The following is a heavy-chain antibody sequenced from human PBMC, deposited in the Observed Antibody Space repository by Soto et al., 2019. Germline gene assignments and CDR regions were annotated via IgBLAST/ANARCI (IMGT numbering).Heavy chain of an antibody. CDR1: GYTFSTSG. CDR3: ASAGAAPYYYYGMDV. J-gene: IGHJ6*02. CDR2: ISTYNGDT. V-gene: IGHV1-18*01. D-gene: IGHD2-15*01. Sequence: QVQLVQSGAEVRKPGASVKVSCKASGYTFSTSGMSWLRQAPGQGLEWMGWISTYNGDTNDAPKFQDRGTMTSDTSTSTVYMELRSLRSDDTAVYYCASAGAAPYYYYGMDVWGQGTRVTVSS.